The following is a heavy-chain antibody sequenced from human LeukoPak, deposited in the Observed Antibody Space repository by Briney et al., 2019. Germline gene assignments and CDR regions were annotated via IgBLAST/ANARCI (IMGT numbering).Heavy chain of an antibody. Sequence: PGGSLRLSCAASGFTFSRYAMDWVRQAPGKGLEYVSTISGNRGSSYYAKSVKGRFTISRDNSKNTLYLQMGSLRAEDMAVYYCAREGTSGSYLFDYWGQGTLVTVSS. V-gene: IGHV3-64*01. CDR1: GFTFSRYA. CDR2: ISGNRGSS. J-gene: IGHJ4*02. CDR3: AREGTSGSYLFDY. D-gene: IGHD1-26*01.